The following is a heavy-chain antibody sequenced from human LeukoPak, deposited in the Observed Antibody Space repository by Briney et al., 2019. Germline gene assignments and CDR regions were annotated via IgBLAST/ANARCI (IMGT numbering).Heavy chain of an antibody. V-gene: IGHV3-21*01. D-gene: IGHD6-19*01. Sequence: GGSLRLSCAASRFAFSSYSMNWVRQAPGKGLEWVSSISSSATYTYYADSVKGRFTISRDNAKKSVYLQMNSLRADDSALYYCARDSTADLDYWGQGTLVTVSS. CDR1: RFAFSSYS. CDR3: ARDSTADLDY. J-gene: IGHJ4*02. CDR2: ISSSATYT.